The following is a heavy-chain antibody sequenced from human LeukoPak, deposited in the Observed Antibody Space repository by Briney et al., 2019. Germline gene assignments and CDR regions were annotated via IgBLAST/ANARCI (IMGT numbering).Heavy chain of an antibody. Sequence: ASVKVSCKASGYTFANFGITWVRQAPGQGLEWMGWISVYNGNTNYAQNLQGRVTLTTDTSTSTADMELSRLRSDDTAVYYCARDLLDYWGQGTLVTVSS. CDR3: ARDLLDY. CDR1: GYTFANFG. CDR2: ISVYNGNT. V-gene: IGHV1-18*01. J-gene: IGHJ4*02.